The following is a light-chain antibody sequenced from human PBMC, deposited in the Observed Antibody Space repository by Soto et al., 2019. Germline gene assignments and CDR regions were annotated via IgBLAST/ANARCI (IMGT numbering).Light chain of an antibody. V-gene: IGKV1-27*01. CDR3: QKYSSAPFT. CDR1: QGISNY. CDR2: AAS. J-gene: IGKJ3*01. Sequence: DIQMTQSPSSLSASVGDRVTITCWASQGISNYVAWYQQKPGTAPKVLISAASTLQSGIPSRFSGSGFGTDFTLNISSLQPEDVATYYCQKYSSAPFTFGPGTKVEIK.